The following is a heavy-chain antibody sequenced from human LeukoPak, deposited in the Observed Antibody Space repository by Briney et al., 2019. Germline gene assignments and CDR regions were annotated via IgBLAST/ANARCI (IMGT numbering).Heavy chain of an antibody. CDR3: AKDRSAFDWLLANY. Sequence: PGASLRLSCAASGFTFSSYAMSWVRQAPGKGLEWVSAISGSGGSTYYADSVKGRFTISRDNSKNTLYLQMHSLRAEDTAVYYCAKDRSAFDWLLANYWGQGTLVPVSS. J-gene: IGHJ4*02. CDR1: GFTFSSYA. D-gene: IGHD3-9*01. CDR2: ISGSGGST. V-gene: IGHV3-23*01.